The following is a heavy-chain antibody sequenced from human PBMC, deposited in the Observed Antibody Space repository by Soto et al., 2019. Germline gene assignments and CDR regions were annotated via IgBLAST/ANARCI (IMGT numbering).Heavy chain of an antibody. D-gene: IGHD6-13*01. CDR1: GFTFSSYE. J-gene: IGHJ4*02. CDR2: ISSSGSTI. V-gene: IGHV3-48*03. CDR3: ARDLPGGGSSSWYLDY. Sequence: PGGSLRLSCAASGFTFSSYEMNWVRQAPGKGLEWVSYISSSGSTIYYADSVKGRFTISRDNAKNSLYLQMNSLRAEDTAVYYCARDLPGGGSSSWYLDYWGQGTLVTVSS.